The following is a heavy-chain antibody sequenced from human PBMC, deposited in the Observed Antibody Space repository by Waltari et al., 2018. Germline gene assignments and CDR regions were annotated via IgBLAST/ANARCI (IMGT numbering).Heavy chain of an antibody. Sequence: QLQLQESGPGLVTPTETLSLTCSVSGDSITSNRPYWGWIRQPPGRGVEWIGTLSYSGTTYISPSLKSRVTLSRDTSRNQLSLELGSVTATDTAMYYCATYIGASVGTAAFDVWGQGTMVNVSS. CDR2: LSYSGTT. D-gene: IGHD5-12*01. CDR3: ATYIGASVGTAAFDV. V-gene: IGHV4-39*01. J-gene: IGHJ3*01. CDR1: GDSITSNRPY.